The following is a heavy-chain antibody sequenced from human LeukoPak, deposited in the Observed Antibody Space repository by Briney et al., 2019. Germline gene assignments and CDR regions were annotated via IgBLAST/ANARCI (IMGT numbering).Heavy chain of an antibody. V-gene: IGHV3-48*01. CDR2: ISSTTSTI. CDR1: GFTFTNYG. D-gene: IGHD3-10*01. J-gene: IGHJ4*02. CDR3: AKSFYYNSGSWGIFDY. Sequence: PGGSLRLSCAASGFTFTNYGMNWVRQAPGRGLEWVSYISSTTSTIYFADSVKGRFTISRDNAGNSLYLQMNSLRAEDTAVYYCAKSFYYNSGSWGIFDYWGQGTLVTVSS.